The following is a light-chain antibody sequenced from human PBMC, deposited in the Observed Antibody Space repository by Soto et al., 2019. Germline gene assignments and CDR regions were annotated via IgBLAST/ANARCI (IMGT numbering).Light chain of an antibody. J-gene: IGKJ1*01. Sequence: DIQMTQSPSTLSASEGXXVTXXXRXXXXXSIWLAWYQQKPGRAPKXLIYKASTLDSGVPSRFSGNGSGTDFALTINNLQPEDCATYYCQQYNSYWTFGLGAKVDIK. CDR3: QQYNSYWT. V-gene: IGKV1-5*03. CDR1: XXXSIW. CDR2: KAS.